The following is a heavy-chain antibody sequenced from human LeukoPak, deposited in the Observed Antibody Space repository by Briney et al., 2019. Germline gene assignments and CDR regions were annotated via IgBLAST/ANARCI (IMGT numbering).Heavy chain of an antibody. D-gene: IGHD2-2*01. J-gene: IGHJ6*02. CDR1: GYTFTSYG. Sequence: GASVKVSCKASGYTFTSYGISWVRQAPGQGLEWMGWISAYNGNTNYAQKLQGRVTMTTDTSTSTAYMELRSLRSDDTAVYYCARERPFVVVPAARSNNYYGMDVWGQGTTVTVSS. CDR2: ISAYNGNT. CDR3: ARERPFVVVPAARSNNYYGMDV. V-gene: IGHV1-18*01.